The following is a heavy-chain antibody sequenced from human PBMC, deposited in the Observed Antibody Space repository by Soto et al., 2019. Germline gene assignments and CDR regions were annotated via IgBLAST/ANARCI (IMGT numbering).Heavy chain of an antibody. D-gene: IGHD2-15*01. CDR2: INPSGGST. V-gene: IGHV1-46*01. J-gene: IGHJ6*02. CDR3: ARDHIVVGVDATTGVYGMDV. Sequence: ASVKVSCKASGYTCTSYYMHWVRQAPGQGLEWMGIINPSGGSTSYAQKFQGRVTMTRDTSTSTVYMELSSLRSEDTAVYYCARDHIVVGVDATTGVYGMDVWGQENTVTVSS. CDR1: GYTCTSYY.